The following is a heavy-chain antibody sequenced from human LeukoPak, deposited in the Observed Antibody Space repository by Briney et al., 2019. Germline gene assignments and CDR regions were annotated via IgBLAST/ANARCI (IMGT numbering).Heavy chain of an antibody. CDR1: GFTFSDYH. CDR3: AKEDGSGWYNY. D-gene: IGHD6-19*01. Sequence: NPGGSLRLSCAASGFTFSDYHMCWIRQVPGKGLEWISYISSSGGTISYADSVKGRFTISRDNSKNTLYLQMNSLRAEDTAVYYCAKEDGSGWYNYWGQRTLVTVSS. CDR2: ISSSGGTI. V-gene: IGHV3-11*04. J-gene: IGHJ4*02.